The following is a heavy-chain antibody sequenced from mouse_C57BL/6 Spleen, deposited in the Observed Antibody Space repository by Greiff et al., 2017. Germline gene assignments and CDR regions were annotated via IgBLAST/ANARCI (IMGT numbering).Heavy chain of an antibody. J-gene: IGHJ4*01. CDR2: IYPRSGNT. CDR3: ARDGYYGGDYAMDY. D-gene: IGHD2-3*01. CDR1: GYTFTSYG. V-gene: IGHV1-81*01. Sequence: QVQLQQSGAELARPGASVKLSCKASGYTFTSYGISWVKQRTGQGLEWIGEIYPRSGNTYYNEKFKGKATLTADKSSSTAYMEPRSLTSEDSAVYFCARDGYYGGDYAMDYWGQGTSVTVSS.